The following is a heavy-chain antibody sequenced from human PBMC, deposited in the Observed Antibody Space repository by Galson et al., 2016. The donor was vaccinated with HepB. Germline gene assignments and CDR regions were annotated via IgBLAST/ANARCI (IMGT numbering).Heavy chain of an antibody. CDR1: GHTFFNFG. CDR3: ASSGWSY. J-gene: IGHJ4*02. CDR2: INTHTGNS. Sequence: SVKVSCKASGHTFFNFGINWVRQVPGQGLEWMGRINTHTGNSTYAQGFTGRFVFSLDTSVSTAYLQISSLKAEDTAVYYCASSGWSYWGQGTLVAVSS. D-gene: IGHD6-19*01. V-gene: IGHV7-4-1*02.